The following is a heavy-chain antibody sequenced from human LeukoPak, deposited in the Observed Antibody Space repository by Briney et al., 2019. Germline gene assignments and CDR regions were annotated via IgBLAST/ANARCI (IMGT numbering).Heavy chain of an antibody. CDR1: GFTFSIYW. CDR3: ARARLTKGIAPLDLDY. J-gene: IGHJ4*02. V-gene: IGHV3-48*04. Sequence: PGGSLRLSCAASGFTFSIYWMTWVRQAPGKGLEWVSYISSSGSTIYYADSVKGRFTISRDNAKNSLYLQMNSLRAEDTAVYYCARARLTKGIAPLDLDYWGQGTLVTVSS. D-gene: IGHD6-13*01. CDR2: ISSSGSTI.